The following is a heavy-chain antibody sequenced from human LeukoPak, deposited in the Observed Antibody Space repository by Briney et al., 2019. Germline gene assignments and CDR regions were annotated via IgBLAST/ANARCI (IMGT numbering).Heavy chain of an antibody. D-gene: IGHD2-8*01. V-gene: IGHV3-30-3*01. CDR2: ISYDGSNK. J-gene: IGHJ4*02. CDR3: ARDQDADGSYFDY. Sequence: GGSLRLSCAASGFTFSSYAMHWVRQAPGKGLEWVAVISYDGSNKYYADSVKGRFTISRDNSKNTLYLQMNSLRAEDTAVYYCARDQDADGSYFDYWGQGTLVTVSS. CDR1: GFTFSSYA.